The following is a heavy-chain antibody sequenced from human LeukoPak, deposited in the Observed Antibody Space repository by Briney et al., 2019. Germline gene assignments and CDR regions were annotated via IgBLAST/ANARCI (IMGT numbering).Heavy chain of an antibody. D-gene: IGHD6-19*01. CDR2: ISSSTDTT. J-gene: IGHJ2*01. Sequence: GGSLRLSCAASGFTFSSYALTWVRQAPGKGLECVSYISSSTDTTFYADSVKGRFTISRDNSRGTLYLQMNSLRAEDTAVYYWAKDGPSVTGTGWYFDLWGRGTLVAVSS. V-gene: IGHV3-23*01. CDR1: GFTFSSYA. CDR3: AKDGPSVTGTGWYFDL.